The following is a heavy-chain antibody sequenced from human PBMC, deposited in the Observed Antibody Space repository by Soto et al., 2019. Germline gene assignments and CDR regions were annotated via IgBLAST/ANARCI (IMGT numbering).Heavy chain of an antibody. V-gene: IGHV3-53*01. CDR1: GFTVSSNY. J-gene: IGHJ4*02. CDR2: IYSGGST. Sequence: GGSLRLSCAASGFTVSSNYMSWVRQAPGKWLEWVSVIYSGGSTYYADSVKGRFTISRDNSKNTLYLQMNSLRAEDTAVYYCARSQGTMVRGVIAPRYFDYWGQGXLVTVYS. CDR3: ARSQGTMVRGVIAPRYFDY. D-gene: IGHD3-10*01.